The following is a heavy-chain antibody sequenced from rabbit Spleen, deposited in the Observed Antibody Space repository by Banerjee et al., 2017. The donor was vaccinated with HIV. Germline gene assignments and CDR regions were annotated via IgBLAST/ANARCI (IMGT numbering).Heavy chain of an antibody. CDR3: ARDAGSGHYIDAYFDL. CDR2: IGTGSGST. Sequence: QSLEESGGDLVKPGASLTLTCTASGFSFSSSYYMCWVRQAPGKGLEWIGCIGTGSGSTYYAHWAKGRFTISKTSSTTVTLQLNSLTAADTATYFCARDAGSGHYIDAYFDLWGQGTLVTVS. CDR1: GFSFSSSYY. J-gene: IGHJ4*01. D-gene: IGHD8-1*01. V-gene: IGHV1S40*01.